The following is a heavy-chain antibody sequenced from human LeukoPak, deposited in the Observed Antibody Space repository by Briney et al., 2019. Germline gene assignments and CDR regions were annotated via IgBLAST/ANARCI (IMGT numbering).Heavy chain of an antibody. Sequence: SETLSLTCTVSAYSISSGYYWGWIRQPPGKGLEWIGSLSHSGRAYYNPSLKSRVTISVDTSKNQFSLRLRSVTAADTAVYYCARGRPAATPMDYWGQGMLVTVSS. CDR2: LSHSGRA. CDR3: ARGRPAATPMDY. J-gene: IGHJ4*02. CDR1: AYSISSGYY. V-gene: IGHV4-38-2*02. D-gene: IGHD2-2*01.